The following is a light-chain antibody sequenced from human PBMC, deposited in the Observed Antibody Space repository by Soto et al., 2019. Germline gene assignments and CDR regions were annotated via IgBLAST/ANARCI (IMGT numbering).Light chain of an antibody. Sequence: QSALTQPASVSGSPGQSITISCTGTSSDVGGYEYVSWYQHHPGKAPKLMIYEVSNRPSGVSHRFSGSKSGNTASLTISGLQADDEADYYCSSYTTANTYVFGTGTKLTVL. J-gene: IGLJ1*01. V-gene: IGLV2-14*01. CDR3: SSYTTANTYV. CDR2: EVS. CDR1: SSDVGGYEY.